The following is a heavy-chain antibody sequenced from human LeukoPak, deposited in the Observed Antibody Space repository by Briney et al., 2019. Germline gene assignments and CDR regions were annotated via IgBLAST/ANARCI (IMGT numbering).Heavy chain of an antibody. Sequence: KPSETLSLTCAVYGGSFSGYYWSWIRQPPGKGLEWIGEINHSGSTNYNPSLKSRVTISVDTSKNQFSLKLSSVTAADTAVYYCARGPEESYCSGGSCYSDAFDIRGQGTMVTVSS. CDR2: INHSGST. D-gene: IGHD2-15*01. CDR3: ARGPEESYCSGGSCYSDAFDI. J-gene: IGHJ3*02. V-gene: IGHV4-34*01. CDR1: GGSFSGYY.